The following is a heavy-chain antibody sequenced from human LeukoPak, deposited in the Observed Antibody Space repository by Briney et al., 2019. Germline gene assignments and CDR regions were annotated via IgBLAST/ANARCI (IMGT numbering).Heavy chain of an antibody. V-gene: IGHV4-31*03. J-gene: IGHJ6*03. D-gene: IGHD6-6*01. Sequence: SQTLSLTCTVSGGSISSGGYYWSWIRQHPGKGLEWIGYIYYSGSTYYNPSLKSRVTISVDTPKNQFSLKLSSVTAADTAVYYCARDRRGSSSSDYYYYYMDVWGKGTTVTVSS. CDR2: IYYSGST. CDR1: GGSISSGGYY. CDR3: ARDRRGSSSSDYYYYYMDV.